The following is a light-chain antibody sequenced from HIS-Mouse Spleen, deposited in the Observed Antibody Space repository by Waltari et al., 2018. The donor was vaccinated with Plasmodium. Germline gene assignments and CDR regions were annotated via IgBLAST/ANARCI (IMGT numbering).Light chain of an antibody. CDR3: QQYNNWSFT. CDR1: QSVSSN. V-gene: IGKV3-15*01. Sequence: EIVMTQSPATLSAFLGETATLSCRASQSVSSNLAWYQQKPGQAPRLLIYGASTRATGIPARFSGSGSGTEFTLTISSLQSEDFAVYYCQQYNNWSFTFGPGTKVDIK. J-gene: IGKJ3*01. CDR2: GAS.